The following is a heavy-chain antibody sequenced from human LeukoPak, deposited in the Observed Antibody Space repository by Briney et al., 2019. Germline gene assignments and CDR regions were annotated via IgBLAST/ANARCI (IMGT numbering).Heavy chain of an antibody. V-gene: IGHV3-48*02. Sequence: GGSLRLSCAVSGFTFSSHSMNWVRQAPGKGLEWVSYISSSSSTIYYADSVKGRFTISRDNAKNSLYLQMNSLRDEDTAVYYCAKETGGYSYGPDAFDIWGQGTMVTVSS. D-gene: IGHD5-18*01. CDR2: ISSSSSTI. CDR3: AKETGGYSYGPDAFDI. J-gene: IGHJ3*02. CDR1: GFTFSSHS.